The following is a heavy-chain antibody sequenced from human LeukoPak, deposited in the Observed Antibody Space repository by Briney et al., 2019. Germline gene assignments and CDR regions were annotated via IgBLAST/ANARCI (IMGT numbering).Heavy chain of an antibody. J-gene: IGHJ4*02. Sequence: GGSLRLSCAASGFTVSSNYMSWVRQAPGKGLEWVSVIYSGGSTYYADSVKGRFTISRDNSKNTLYLQMNSLRAEDTAVYYCARDHIILRGSGSYYIDYWGQGTLVTVSS. CDR2: IYSGGST. V-gene: IGHV3-66*02. CDR1: GFTVSSNY. CDR3: ARDHIILRGSGSYYIDY. D-gene: IGHD3-10*01.